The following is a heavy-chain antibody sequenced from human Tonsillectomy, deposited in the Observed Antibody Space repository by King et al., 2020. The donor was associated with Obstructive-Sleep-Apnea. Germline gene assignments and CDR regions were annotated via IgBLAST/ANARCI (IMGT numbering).Heavy chain of an antibody. Sequence: VQLVESGGGLVQPGGSLRLSCVASGLTVSNNYMSWVRQAPGKGLEWVSVIYSGGATYYEDSVKGRFTISRHSYKNTLYLQINSLRVEDTAVYYCARDHPTTSSSSWYRGDAFDIWGQGTMVTVSS. D-gene: IGHD6-13*01. CDR2: IYSGGAT. J-gene: IGHJ3*02. CDR3: ARDHPTTSSSSWYRGDAFDI. V-gene: IGHV3-53*04. CDR1: GLTVSNNY.